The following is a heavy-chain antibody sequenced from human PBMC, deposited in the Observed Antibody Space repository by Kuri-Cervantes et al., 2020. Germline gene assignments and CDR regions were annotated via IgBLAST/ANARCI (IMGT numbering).Heavy chain of an antibody. CDR1: GFTFSSYG. D-gene: IGHD6-19*01. CDR2: IRYDGSNK. V-gene: IGHV3-30*02. Sequence: GGSLRLSCAASGFTFSSYGMHWVRQAPGKGLEWVAFIRYDGSNKYYADSVKGRFTISRDNSKNTLYLQMYSLRVEDTAVYYCARDRSSGPRDWGQGTLVTVSS. CDR3: ARDRSSGPRD. J-gene: IGHJ4*02.